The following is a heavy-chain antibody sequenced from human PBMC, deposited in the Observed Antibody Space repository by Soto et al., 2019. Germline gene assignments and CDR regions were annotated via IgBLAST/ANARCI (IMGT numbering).Heavy chain of an antibody. D-gene: IGHD3-22*01. CDR1: GYSISRSDYY. CDR3: AREGGSYDSGGYLIRGAFDI. Sequence: SETLSRTCSVSGYSISRSDYYWTWIRQQPEKGLEWIGNIYFRGNTYYSPSLESRLTISVDTSKNQFSLKLTSVTAADTAVYYCAREGGSYDSGGYLIRGAFDIWGQGTMVT. V-gene: IGHV4-31*03. J-gene: IGHJ3*02. CDR2: IYFRGNT.